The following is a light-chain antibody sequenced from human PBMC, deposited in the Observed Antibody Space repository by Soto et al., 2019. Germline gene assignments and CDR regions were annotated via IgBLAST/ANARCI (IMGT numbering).Light chain of an antibody. CDR3: PQYQTSPPSYT. V-gene: IGKV3-20*01. CDR2: GAS. CDR1: QSLTSDY. Sequence: EIVLTQSPGTLSLSPGERATLSCRASQSLTSDYLAWYQQKPGQAPRLLIYGASSRAAGIPDRFSGSGSGTDFTITISRLEPEDFAVYYCPQYQTSPPSYTFGQGTKLEI. J-gene: IGKJ2*01.